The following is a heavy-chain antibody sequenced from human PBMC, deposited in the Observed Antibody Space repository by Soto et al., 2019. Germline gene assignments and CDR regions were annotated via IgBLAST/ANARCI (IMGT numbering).Heavy chain of an antibody. D-gene: IGHD3-16*01. Sequence: ASVKVSCKASGGTFSSYAISWVRQAPGQGLEWMGGIIPIFGTANYAQKFQGRVTITADESTSTAYMELSSLRSEDAAVYYCERRDGVGDGDDAFDIWGQGTMVTVSS. J-gene: IGHJ3*02. CDR2: IIPIFGTA. V-gene: IGHV1-69*13. CDR3: ERRDGVGDGDDAFDI. CDR1: GGTFSSYA.